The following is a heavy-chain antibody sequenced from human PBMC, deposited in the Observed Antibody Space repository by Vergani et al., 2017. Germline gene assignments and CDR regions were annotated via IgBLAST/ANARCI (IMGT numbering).Heavy chain of an antibody. CDR1: GDSVISTDYH. Sequence: QVQLQESCPGLVKPSETLSLTCTVSGDSVISTDYHWGWIRQPPGKGLEWIGSMDYSGSTSYNPSLESRISISFETPKNQFYLRLTSVTAADTAVYYCASKRGACRAAYCHSYDFWGPGTLVGVSS. V-gene: IGHV4-39*01. D-gene: IGHD2-15*01. J-gene: IGHJ4*02. CDR3: ASKRGACRAAYCHSYDF. CDR2: MDYSGST.